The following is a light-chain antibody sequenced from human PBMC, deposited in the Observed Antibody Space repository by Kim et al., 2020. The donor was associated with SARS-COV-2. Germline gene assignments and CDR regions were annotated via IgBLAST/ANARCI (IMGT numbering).Light chain of an antibody. Sequence: EIVLTQSPATLSLSPGQRATLSCGASQSVPANYLAWYQQTPGLAPMLLIYHASIRATGIPARFSGSGSGTDFTLTISSLEPEDFALYYCQQYGASPRTFGQGTKVDIK. CDR1: QSVPANY. V-gene: IGKV3D-20*01. CDR3: QQYGASPRT. J-gene: IGKJ1*01. CDR2: HAS.